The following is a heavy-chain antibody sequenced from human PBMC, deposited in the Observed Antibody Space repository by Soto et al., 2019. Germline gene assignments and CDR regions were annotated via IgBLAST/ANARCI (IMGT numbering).Heavy chain of an antibody. J-gene: IGHJ4*02. Sequence: GGSLRLSCAGSGFIFSDYYMTWIRQAPGKGPDWVSYISNSGNTIHYSDSVKGRFTISRDNAKNSLYLQMNSLRAEDTAVYHCARGPSDFWSGYYFDFWGQGTLVTVSS. V-gene: IGHV3-11*01. CDR2: ISNSGNTI. D-gene: IGHD3-3*01. CDR1: GFIFSDYY. CDR3: ARGPSDFWSGYYFDF.